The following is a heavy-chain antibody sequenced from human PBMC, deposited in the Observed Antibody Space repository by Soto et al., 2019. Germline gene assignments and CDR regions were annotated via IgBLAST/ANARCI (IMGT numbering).Heavy chain of an antibody. J-gene: IGHJ3*02. CDR1: GGSFSGYY. CDR3: ARGAYSIAAAGSDAFDI. Sequence: QVQLQQWGAGLLKPSETLSLTCAVYGGSFSGYYWSWIRQPPGKGLEWIGEINHSGSTNYNPSLKSRVTISVDTSKNQFSLKLSSVTAADTAVCYCARGAYSIAAAGSDAFDIWGQGTMVTVSS. D-gene: IGHD6-13*01. V-gene: IGHV4-34*01. CDR2: INHSGST.